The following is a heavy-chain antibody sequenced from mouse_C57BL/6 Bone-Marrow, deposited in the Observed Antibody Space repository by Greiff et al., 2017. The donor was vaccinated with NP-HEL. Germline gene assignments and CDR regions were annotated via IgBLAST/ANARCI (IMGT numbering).Heavy chain of an antibody. V-gene: IGHV1-64*01. J-gene: IGHJ2*01. D-gene: IGHD1-1*01. Sequence: QVQLQQPGAELVKPGASVKLSCKASGYTFTSYWMHWVKQRPGQGLEWIGMIHPNSGSTNYNEKFKSKATLTVDKSSSTAYMQLSSLTSEDSAVYYWARKGNFITTVVARNYFDYWGQGTTLTVSS. CDR3: ARKGNFITTVVARNYFDY. CDR2: IHPNSGST. CDR1: GYTFTSYW.